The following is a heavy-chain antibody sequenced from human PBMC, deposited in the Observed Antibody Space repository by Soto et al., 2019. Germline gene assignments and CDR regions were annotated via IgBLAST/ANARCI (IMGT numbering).Heavy chain of an antibody. D-gene: IGHD3-22*01. CDR1: GFTVSSNY. V-gene: IGHV3-53*02. CDR3: ARGPRGNYYDSSGYYPFDY. J-gene: IGHJ4*02. CDR2: IYSGGST. Sequence: EVQLVETGGGLIQPGGSLRLSCAASGFTVSSNYMSWVRQAPGKGLEWVSVIYSGGSTYYADSVKGRFTISRDNSKNPLYLQMNSLRAEDTAVYYCARGPRGNYYDSSGYYPFDYWGQGTLVTVSS.